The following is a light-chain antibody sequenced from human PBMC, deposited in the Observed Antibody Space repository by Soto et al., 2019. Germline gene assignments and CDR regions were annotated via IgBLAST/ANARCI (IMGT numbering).Light chain of an antibody. V-gene: IGKV3-20*01. CDR2: GAS. CDR1: QSIANS. J-gene: IGKJ1*01. CDR3: QRYGGSPRT. Sequence: EIVLTQSPGTLSLSPGERASLSCRASQSIANSLAWYQQKPGQAPRLLIFGASNRATGIPARFSGSVSGTDFTLTISRLEPGDVAVYHCQRYGGSPRTFGQGTKWIS.